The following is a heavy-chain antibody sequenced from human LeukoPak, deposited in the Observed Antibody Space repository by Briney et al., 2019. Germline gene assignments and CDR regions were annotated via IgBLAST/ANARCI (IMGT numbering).Heavy chain of an antibody. D-gene: IGHD1-26*01. V-gene: IGHV1-8*01. CDR2: MNPNSGNT. Sequence: ASVKVSCKASGYTFSTCDINWVRQATGQGLEWMGWMNPNSGNTGFAHKFQGRVTMTRDTSINTAYMELSSLRSEDTAVYYCARLLGSISRWGQGTLVTVSS. CDR1: GYTFSTCD. J-gene: IGHJ4*02. CDR3: ARLLGSISR.